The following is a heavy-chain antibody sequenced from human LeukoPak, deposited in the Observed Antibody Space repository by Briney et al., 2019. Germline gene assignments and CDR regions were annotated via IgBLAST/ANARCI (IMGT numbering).Heavy chain of an antibody. Sequence: PSETLSLTCTVSDGSITSHNYYWAWIRQPAGKGLEWIGRIYSSGTTNYNPSLKSRVTMSVDSSKSQFSLRLTSVTAADTAVYFCARVPSAYYYYMDVWGPGTTVTVSS. CDR3: ARVPSAYYYYMDV. CDR2: IYSSGTT. CDR1: DGSITSHNYY. V-gene: IGHV4-61*02. J-gene: IGHJ6*03.